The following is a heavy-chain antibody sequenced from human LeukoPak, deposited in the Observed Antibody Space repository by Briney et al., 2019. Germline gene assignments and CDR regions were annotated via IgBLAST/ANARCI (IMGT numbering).Heavy chain of an antibody. V-gene: IGHV3-23*01. Sequence: GESLRLSCVASGFTFSSFGMTWVRQAPGKGLEWVSTISGSGDGTYYAESVKGRFTISRDNSKNTLYLQMNSLRVDDTAVYYCAGTYSSDYWGQGTLVTVSS. CDR3: AGTYSSDY. CDR2: ISGSGDGT. D-gene: IGHD6-13*01. CDR1: GFTFSSFG. J-gene: IGHJ4*02.